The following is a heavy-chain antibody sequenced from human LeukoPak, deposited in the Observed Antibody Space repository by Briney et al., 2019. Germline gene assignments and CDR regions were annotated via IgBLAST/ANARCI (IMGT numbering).Heavy chain of an antibody. D-gene: IGHD2-21*01. CDR1: GFTFSSYS. J-gene: IGHJ4*02. V-gene: IGHV3-48*01. Sequence: GGSLRLSCAASGFTFSSYSMNWVRQAPGKGLEWVSYISSSSTIYYADSVKGRFTISRDNAKNSLYLQMNSLRAEDTAVYYCARAIPDFDYWGQGTLVTVSS. CDR2: ISSSSTI. CDR3: ARAIPDFDY.